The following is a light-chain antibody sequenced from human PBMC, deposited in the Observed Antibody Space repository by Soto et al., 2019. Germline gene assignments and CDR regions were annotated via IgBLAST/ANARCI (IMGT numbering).Light chain of an antibody. J-gene: IGKJ1*01. CDR1: QDISNY. Sequence: DIQMTQSPSSLSASVGDRVTITCQASQDISNYLNWYQQKPGKAPKLLIYAASSLQSGVPSRFSGSGSGTDFTLTISTLQPEDFATYYCHQTFSTRSWTFGQGTKVEIK. CDR2: AAS. CDR3: HQTFSTRSWT. V-gene: IGKV1-39*01.